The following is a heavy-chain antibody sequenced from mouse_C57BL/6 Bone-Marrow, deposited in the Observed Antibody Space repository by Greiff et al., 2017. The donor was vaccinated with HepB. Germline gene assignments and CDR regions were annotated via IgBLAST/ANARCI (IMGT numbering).Heavy chain of an antibody. J-gene: IGHJ3*01. D-gene: IGHD1-1*01. CDR3: TMRYYGSTPFAY. V-gene: IGHV14-4*01. CDR2: IDPENGDT. Sequence: EVQLQQSGAELVRPGASVKLSCTASGFNIKDDYMHWVKQRPEQGLEWIGWIDPENGDTEYASKFQGKATITADTSSNTAYLQLSSLTSEDTAVYYCTMRYYGSTPFAYWGQGTLVTVSA. CDR1: GFNIKDDY.